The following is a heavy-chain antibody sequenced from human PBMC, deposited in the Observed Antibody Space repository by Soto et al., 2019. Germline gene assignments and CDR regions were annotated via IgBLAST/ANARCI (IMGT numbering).Heavy chain of an antibody. D-gene: IGHD4-4*01. J-gene: IGHJ4*02. CDR3: ERHAGNYEVYPFDY. V-gene: IGHV4-39*01. CDR1: GGSISSSNYY. CDR2: IFYSGIT. Sequence: SETLSLTCTVSGGSISSSNYYWGWIRQPPGKGLEWIGSIFYSGITYYSPSLKSRLTISVDTSKNQFSLKLSSVTAADTAVYYCERHAGNYEVYPFDYWGQGTLVTVSS.